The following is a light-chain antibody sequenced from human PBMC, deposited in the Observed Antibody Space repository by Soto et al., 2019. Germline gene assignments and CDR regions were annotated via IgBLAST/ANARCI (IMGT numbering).Light chain of an antibody. CDR2: DAS. J-gene: IGKJ1*01. CDR3: IQDFISPLT. CDR1: QSISSW. V-gene: IGKV1-5*01. Sequence: DIQLTQSHSTLSASVGDRVTIXCRASQSISSWLAWYQQKPGKAPKLLIYDASTLESGVPSRFTGRGSGTNFTLTISSLQPEDFATYYCIQDFISPLTVGQGTKVDIK.